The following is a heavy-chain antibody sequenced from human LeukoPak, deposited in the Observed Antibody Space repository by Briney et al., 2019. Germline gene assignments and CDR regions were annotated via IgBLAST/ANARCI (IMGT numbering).Heavy chain of an antibody. J-gene: IGHJ6*03. CDR3: ARGGEFYYYYMDV. D-gene: IGHD2-21*01. CDR1: GGSFSSEA. Sequence: ASVKVSCKAFGGSFSSEAISWVRQAPGQGLEWMGGIIPIFGTANYAQKFQGRVTITADESTSTAYMELSSLRSEDTAVYYCARGGEFYYYYMDVWGKGTTVTVSS. V-gene: IGHV1-69*13. CDR2: IIPIFGTA.